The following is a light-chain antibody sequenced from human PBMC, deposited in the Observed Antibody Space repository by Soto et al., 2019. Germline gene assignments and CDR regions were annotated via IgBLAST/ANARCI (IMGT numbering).Light chain of an antibody. CDR2: GTS. CDR1: QSVNNNY. V-gene: IGKV3-20*01. Sequence: EIVLTQSPGTLSLSPGERATLSCRASQSVNNNYLAWYQQKPGQSPRVLLYGTSSRATGIPDRFSGSGSGTDFTLTISRLEPEDFAVYYCQQYDISFRTFGQGTKVEIK. J-gene: IGKJ1*01. CDR3: QQYDISFRT.